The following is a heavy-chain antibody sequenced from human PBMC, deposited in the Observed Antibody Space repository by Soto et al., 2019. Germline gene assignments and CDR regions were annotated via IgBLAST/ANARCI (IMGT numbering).Heavy chain of an antibody. CDR1: GGTFSSHG. Sequence: QVQLVQSGAEVKKPGSSVKVSCKASGGTFSSHGITWVRQAPGQGLEWMGGIIPMFGTPTYAQRFQGRVSITADKSTTTAYMELSSLRSEDTAVYYCAIGSVVVMGAATGGLIYWGQGALVTVSS. V-gene: IGHV1-69*06. D-gene: IGHD2-21*01. CDR3: AIGSVVVMGAATGGLIY. CDR2: IIPMFGTP. J-gene: IGHJ4*02.